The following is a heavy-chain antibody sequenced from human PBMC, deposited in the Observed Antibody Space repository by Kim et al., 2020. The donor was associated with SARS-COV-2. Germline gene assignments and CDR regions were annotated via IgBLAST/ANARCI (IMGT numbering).Heavy chain of an antibody. V-gene: IGHV3-7*03. Sequence: YYVDSVTRRFTISRDNAKTSQHLQMNSLRAEDTAVYYCVRFGYNYDMDVWGQGTTVTVSS. D-gene: IGHD3-16*01. J-gene: IGHJ6*02. CDR3: VRFGYNYDMDV.